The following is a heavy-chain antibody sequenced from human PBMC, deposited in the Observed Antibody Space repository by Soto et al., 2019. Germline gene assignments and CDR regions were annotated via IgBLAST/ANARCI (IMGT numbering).Heavy chain of an antibody. D-gene: IGHD3-9*01. CDR3: ARALRYFDWLRYYFTY. Sequence: SETPSLTSTVYGGSFSDYYSSYTRQPPGKGLEWIGEINHSGSTNYHPALKSRVTISVDTSKNQFSLKLSSVPAADTAVYYCARALRYFDWLRYYFTYRGQGTLVTVSS. CDR1: GGSFSDYY. CDR2: INHSGST. J-gene: IGHJ4*02. V-gene: IGHV4-34*01.